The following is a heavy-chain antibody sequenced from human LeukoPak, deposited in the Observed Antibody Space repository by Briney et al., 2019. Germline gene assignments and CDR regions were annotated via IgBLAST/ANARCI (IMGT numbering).Heavy chain of an antibody. CDR1: GFTISSYG. V-gene: IGHV3-30*02. CDR3: AKEPPLGYYFDY. Sequence: PGGSLRLSCAASGFTISSYGMHWVRQAPGKGLEWVAFIRYDGSNKYYADSVKGRFTISRDNSKNTLYLQMNSLRAEDTAVYYCAKEPPLGYYFDYWGQGTLVTVSS. CDR2: IRYDGSNK. D-gene: IGHD7-27*01. J-gene: IGHJ4*02.